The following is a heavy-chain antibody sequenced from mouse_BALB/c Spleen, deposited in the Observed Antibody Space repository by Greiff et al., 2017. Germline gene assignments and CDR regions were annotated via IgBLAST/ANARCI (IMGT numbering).Heavy chain of an antibody. CDR2: ISYDGSN. Sequence: VQLKESGPGLVKPSQSLSLTCSVTGYSITSGYYWNWIRQFPGNKLEWMGYISYDGSNNYNPSLKNRISITRDTSKNQFFLKLNSVTTEDTATYYCARDWITTVVAPYYAMDYWGQGTSVTVSS. CDR1: GYSITSGYY. V-gene: IGHV3-6*02. CDR3: ARDWITTVVAPYYAMDY. D-gene: IGHD1-1*01. J-gene: IGHJ4*01.